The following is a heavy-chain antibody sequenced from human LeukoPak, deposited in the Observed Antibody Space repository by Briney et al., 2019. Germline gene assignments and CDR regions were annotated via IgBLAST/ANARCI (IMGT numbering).Heavy chain of an antibody. D-gene: IGHD3-16*02. CDR2: IIPIFGTA. V-gene: IGHV1-69*13. Sequence: SVKVSCKASGGTFSSYAISWVRQAPGQGLEWMGGIIPIFGTANYAQKFQGRVTITADESTSTAYMELRSLRSDDTAVYYCARGGGRLRLGELSLPYWGQGTLVTVSS. J-gene: IGHJ4*02. CDR3: ARGGGRLRLGELSLPY. CDR1: GGTFSSYA.